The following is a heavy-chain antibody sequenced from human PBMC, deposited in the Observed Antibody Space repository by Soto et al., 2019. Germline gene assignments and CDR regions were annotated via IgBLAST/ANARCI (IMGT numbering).Heavy chain of an antibody. V-gene: IGHV4-59*01. Sequence: SETLSLTCTVSGGSISGYYWSWIRQPPGKGLEWIGNVYYSGGAKYNPSVKRRVSISVDTSKNQFSLNLSSVTAADTAVYYCTRDGDGRMTTNPYYYYGMAVWGPGITVTVSS. CDR1: GGSISGYY. CDR2: VYYSGGA. D-gene: IGHD2-21*02. CDR3: TRDGDGRMTTNPYYYYGMAV. J-gene: IGHJ6*02.